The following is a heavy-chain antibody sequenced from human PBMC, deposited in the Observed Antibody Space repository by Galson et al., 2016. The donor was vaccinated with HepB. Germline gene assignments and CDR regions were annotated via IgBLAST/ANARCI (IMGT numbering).Heavy chain of an antibody. D-gene: IGHD3-22*01. Sequence: SLRLSCAVSGFTFSSYWMSWVRQAPGKGLEWVANINQDGSEKYYVDSVKGRFTISRDNAKNSLYLQMNSLRAEDTAVYYCASAYYDSSGYWAPFDIWGQGTMVTVSS. CDR2: INQDGSEK. CDR3: ASAYYDSSGYWAPFDI. CDR1: GFTFSSYW. V-gene: IGHV3-7*01. J-gene: IGHJ3*02.